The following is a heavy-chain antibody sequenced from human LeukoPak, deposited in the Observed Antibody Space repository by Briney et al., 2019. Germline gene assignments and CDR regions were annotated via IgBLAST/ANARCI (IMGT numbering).Heavy chain of an antibody. Sequence: GGSLRPSCAASGFTFSSYEMNWVRQAPGKGLEWVSYISSSGSTIYYADSVKGRFTISRDNAKNSLYLQMNSLRVEDTAVYYCAKTGMLRRVGYLDVWGKGTAVIVSS. V-gene: IGHV3-48*03. CDR2: ISSSGSTI. CDR3: AKTGMLRRVGYLDV. CDR1: GFTFSSYE. D-gene: IGHD1-1*01. J-gene: IGHJ6*04.